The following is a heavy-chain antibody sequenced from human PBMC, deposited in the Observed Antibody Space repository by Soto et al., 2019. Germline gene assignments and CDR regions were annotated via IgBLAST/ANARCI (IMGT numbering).Heavy chain of an antibody. CDR1: GYTFTSYG. Sequence: QVQLVQSGAEVKKPGASVKVSCKASGYTFTSYGISWVRQAPGQGLEWMGWISAYNGNTNYAQKLQGRVTMTTDTSKSTAYMELRSLRSDDTAVYYCARDHSTDYGDYVRSGNYFDYWGQGTLVTVSS. CDR3: ARDHSTDYGDYVRSGNYFDY. J-gene: IGHJ4*02. CDR2: ISAYNGNT. D-gene: IGHD4-17*01. V-gene: IGHV1-18*01.